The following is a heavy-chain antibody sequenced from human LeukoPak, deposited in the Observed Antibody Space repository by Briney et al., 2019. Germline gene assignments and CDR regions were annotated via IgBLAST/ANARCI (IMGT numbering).Heavy chain of an antibody. Sequence: SETLSLTCTVSGDSISSDYWSWIRQPPGKGLEWIGYIYYSGSTNYNPSLKSRVTISVDTSKNQSSLKLYSMTAADTAVYYCARGSLGVWGSWFDPWGQGTLVTVSS. CDR1: GDSISSDY. V-gene: IGHV4-59*01. D-gene: IGHD7-27*01. CDR3: ARGSLGVWGSWFDP. J-gene: IGHJ5*02. CDR2: IYYSGST.